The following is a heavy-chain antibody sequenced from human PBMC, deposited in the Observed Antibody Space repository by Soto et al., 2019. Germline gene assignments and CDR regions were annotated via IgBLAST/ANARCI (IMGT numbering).Heavy chain of an antibody. CDR1: GFTFSTYDMSYA. Sequence: PGGSLRLSCALAGFTFSTYDMSYAMSWVRQAPGKGLEWVSTLSDSTYYADSVKGLFTISTDNSKSTLFLQMNSLRAEDTAMYYCAKDRQPDGLWPFDHWGQGTLVTVSS. V-gene: IGHV3-23*01. J-gene: IGHJ4*02. D-gene: IGHD2-8*01. CDR2: LSDST. CDR3: AKDRQPDGLWPFDH.